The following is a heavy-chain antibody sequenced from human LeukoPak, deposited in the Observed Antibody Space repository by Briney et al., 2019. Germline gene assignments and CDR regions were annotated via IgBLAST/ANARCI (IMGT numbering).Heavy chain of an antibody. V-gene: IGHV3-11*01. CDR2: ISSSGSTI. D-gene: IGHD3-10*01. CDR3: ASSFETYYYGSGIFDY. Sequence: GGSLRLPCAASGFTFSDYYMSWIRQAPGKGLEWVSYISSSGSTIYYADSVKGRFTISRDNAKNSLYLQMNSLRAEDTAVYYCASSFETYYYGSGIFDYWGQGTLVTVSS. J-gene: IGHJ4*02. CDR1: GFTFSDYY.